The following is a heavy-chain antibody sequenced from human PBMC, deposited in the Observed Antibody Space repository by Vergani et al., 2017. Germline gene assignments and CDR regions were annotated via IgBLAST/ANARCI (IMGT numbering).Heavy chain of an antibody. CDR2: ISNDGSKK. Sequence: QVQLAESGGGRVQPGRSLRLSCAASGFSFSSHAIHRVRQAPGKGLEWVAVISNDGSKKYYADSVKARFTISRDNSKNTLDLQMNSLRTQDTAVYYCAKAGSVTSGSLQYNFYMDVWGKGTTVTVS. J-gene: IGHJ6*03. CDR3: AKAGSVTSGSLQYNFYMDV. D-gene: IGHD3-10*01. CDR1: GFSFSSHA. V-gene: IGHV3-30*18.